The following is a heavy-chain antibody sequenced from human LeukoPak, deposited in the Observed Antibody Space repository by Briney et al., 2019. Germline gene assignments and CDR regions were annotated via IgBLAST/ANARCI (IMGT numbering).Heavy chain of an antibody. V-gene: IGHV4-31*03. CDR2: IYYSGST. J-gene: IGHJ6*02. CDR3: ARDRPHYGMDV. Sequence: PSETLSLTCTVSGGSISSGGYYWSWIRLHSGKGLEWIGYIYYSGSTYYNPSLKSRVTISVDTSKNQFSLKLSSVTAADTAVYYCARDRPHYGMDVWGQGTTVTVSS. CDR1: GGSISSGGYY.